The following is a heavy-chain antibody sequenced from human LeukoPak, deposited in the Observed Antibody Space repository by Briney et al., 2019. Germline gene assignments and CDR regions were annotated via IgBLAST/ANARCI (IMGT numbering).Heavy chain of an antibody. CDR1: GFTVSSNY. CDR2: IYSGGST. J-gene: IGHJ3*02. D-gene: IGHD3/OR15-3a*01. V-gene: IGHV3-53*01. CDR3: AREPFGLDAFDI. Sequence: GGSRRLSCAASGFTVSSNYMSWVRQAPGKGLEWVSVIYSGGSTYYADSVKGRFTISRDNSKNTLYLQMNSLRAEDTAVYYCAREPFGLDAFDIWGQGTMVTVSS.